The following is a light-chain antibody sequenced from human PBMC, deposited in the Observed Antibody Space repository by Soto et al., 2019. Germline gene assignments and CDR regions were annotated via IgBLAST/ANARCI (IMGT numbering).Light chain of an antibody. V-gene: IGKV1-5*03. CDR1: QSISSW. J-gene: IGKJ2*01. Sequence: DIQMTQSPSTLSASVGDRVTITCRASQSISSWLTWYQQKPGKAPKVLIYKASSLQSGVPSTFSGSGSGTDFTLTISSLQPDDFATYYCLQYHSYPYTFGQGTKLEIK. CDR2: KAS. CDR3: LQYHSYPYT.